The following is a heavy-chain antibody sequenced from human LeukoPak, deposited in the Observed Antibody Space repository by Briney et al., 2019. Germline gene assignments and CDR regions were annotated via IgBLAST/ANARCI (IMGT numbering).Heavy chain of an antibody. CDR3: ARSPSRYSGSYCFGY. V-gene: IGHV1-2*02. CDR1: GYTFTCYY. J-gene: IGHJ4*02. CDR2: INPNSGGT. D-gene: IGHD1-26*01. Sequence: GASVKVSCKASGYTFTCYYMHWVRQAPGQGLEWMGWINPNSGGTNYAQKFQGRVTMTRDTSISTAYMELSRLRSDDTAVYYCARSPSRYSGSYCFGYRGQGTLVTVSS.